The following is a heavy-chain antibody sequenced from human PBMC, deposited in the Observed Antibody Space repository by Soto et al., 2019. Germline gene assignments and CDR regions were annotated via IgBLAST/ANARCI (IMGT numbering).Heavy chain of an antibody. J-gene: IGHJ6*02. V-gene: IGHV4-39*01. Sequence: SETLSLTCTVSGGSISSSGYYWSWIRQPPGKGLEWIGSIYYSGSTYYNPSLKSRVTISVDTSKNQFSLKLSSVTAADTAVYYCEAQLDYYYYGMDVWGQGTTVTVSS. D-gene: IGHD6-6*01. CDR2: IYYSGST. CDR3: EAQLDYYYYGMDV. CDR1: GGSISSSGYY.